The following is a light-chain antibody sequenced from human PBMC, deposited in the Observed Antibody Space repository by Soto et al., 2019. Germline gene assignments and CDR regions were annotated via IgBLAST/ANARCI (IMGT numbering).Light chain of an antibody. CDR1: QSFRGL. V-gene: IGKV3-11*01. CDR3: QQRHRWPIT. J-gene: IGKJ5*01. CDR2: DAY. Sequence: VFTQSPVTLSLSPAERATLSCRSIQSFRGLLAWYQQKPGQAPRLLIYDAYNRATGIPPRFSGSGSGTDFTLTISSLEPEDSAVYYCQQRHRWPITFGQGTRLDIK.